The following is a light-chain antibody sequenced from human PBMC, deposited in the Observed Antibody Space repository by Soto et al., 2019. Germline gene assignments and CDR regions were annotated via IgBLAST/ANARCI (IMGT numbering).Light chain of an antibody. V-gene: IGLV2-23*01. Sequence: QSALTQPASVSGSPGQSITISCTGTSSDVGSYNLVSWYQQHPGKAPKLMIYEASKRPSGVSNRFSGSKSGNTSSLTIAGLQAEDEADYYCCSYAGSSVFGGGTKLTVL. CDR1: SSDVGSYNL. J-gene: IGLJ3*02. CDR2: EAS. CDR3: CSYAGSSV.